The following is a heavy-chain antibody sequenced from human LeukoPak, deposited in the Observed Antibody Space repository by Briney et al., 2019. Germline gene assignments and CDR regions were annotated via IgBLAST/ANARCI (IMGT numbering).Heavy chain of an antibody. J-gene: IGHJ4*02. D-gene: IGHD4-23*01. CDR2: IASDGSGT. V-gene: IGHV3-74*01. CDR3: ARGRPHGNDY. Sequence: GGSLRLSCAASGFTFSSYWMNWVRQAPGKGLVWVSRIASDGSGTTYADSVKGRFSISRDNAKNTLYLQMNSLRVEDTAVYYCARGRPHGNDYWGQGTLVNVSS. CDR1: GFTFSSYW.